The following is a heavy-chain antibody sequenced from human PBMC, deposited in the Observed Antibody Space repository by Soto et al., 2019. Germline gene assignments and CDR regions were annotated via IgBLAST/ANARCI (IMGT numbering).Heavy chain of an antibody. CDR1: GGSISSSSYY. J-gene: IGHJ4*02. CDR3: ARHKTIVVAGTYYFDY. D-gene: IGHD6-19*01. CDR2: IYYSGST. V-gene: IGHV4-39*01. Sequence: PSETLSLTCTVSGGSISSSSYYWGWIRQPPGKGLEWIGSIYYSGSTYYNPSLKSRVTISVDTSKNQFSLKLSSVTAADTAVYYCARHKTIVVAGTYYFDYWGQGTLVTVSS.